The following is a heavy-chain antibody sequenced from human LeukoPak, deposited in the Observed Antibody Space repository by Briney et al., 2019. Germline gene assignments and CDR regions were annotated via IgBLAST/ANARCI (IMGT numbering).Heavy chain of an antibody. CDR3: ARQLMDDFWSAYYLGYYYYYGMDV. V-gene: IGHV1-2*02. J-gene: IGHJ6*02. D-gene: IGHD3-3*01. Sequence: ASVKVSCKASGYTFTGYYMHWVRQAPGQGLEWMGWINPNSGGTNYAQKFQGRVTMTRDTSISTAYMELSRLRSDDTAVYYCARQLMDDFWSAYYLGYYYYYGMDVWGQGTTVTVSS. CDR2: INPNSGGT. CDR1: GYTFTGYY.